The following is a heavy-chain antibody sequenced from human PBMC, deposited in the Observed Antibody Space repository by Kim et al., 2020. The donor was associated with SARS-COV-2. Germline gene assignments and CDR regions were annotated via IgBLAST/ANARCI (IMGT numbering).Heavy chain of an antibody. D-gene: IGHD3-22*01. Sequence: TYYHPSLKSRVTISVDTSKNQFSLKLSSVTAADTAVYYCSMGDTSGYYDYWGQGTLVTVSS. CDR3: SMGDTSGYYDY. V-gene: IGHV4-39*01. CDR2: T. J-gene: IGHJ4*02.